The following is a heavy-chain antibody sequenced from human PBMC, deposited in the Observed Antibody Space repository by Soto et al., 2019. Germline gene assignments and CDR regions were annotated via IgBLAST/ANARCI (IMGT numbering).Heavy chain of an antibody. CDR1: GFTFSSYA. V-gene: IGHV3-64*01. D-gene: IGHD3-16*01. CDR3: ARDPSLGELDYYMDV. CDR2: ISSNGGST. J-gene: IGHJ6*03. Sequence: VQLVESGGGLVQPGGSLRLSCAASGFTFSSYAMHWVRQAPGKGLEYVSAISSNGGSTYYANSVKGRFTISRDNSKNTLYLQMGSLRAEDMAVYYCARDPSLGELDYYMDVWGKGTTVTVSS.